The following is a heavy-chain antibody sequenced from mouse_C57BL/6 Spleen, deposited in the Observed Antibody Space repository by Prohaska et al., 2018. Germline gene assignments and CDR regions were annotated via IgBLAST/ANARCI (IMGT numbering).Heavy chain of an antibody. D-gene: IGHD2-4*01. Sequence: QVQLQQPGAELVMPGASVKLSCKASGYTFTSYWMHWVKQRPGQGLEWMGEIDPSDSYTNYNQKFKGKATLTVDKSSSTAYMQLSSLTSEDSAVYYCASFDYGRVAYWGQGTLVTVSA. CDR2: IDPSDSYT. J-gene: IGHJ3*01. CDR1: GYTFTSYW. CDR3: ASFDYGRVAY. V-gene: IGHV1-69*01.